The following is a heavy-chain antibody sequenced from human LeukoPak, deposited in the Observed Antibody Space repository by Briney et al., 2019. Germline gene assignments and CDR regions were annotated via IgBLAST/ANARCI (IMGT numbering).Heavy chain of an antibody. D-gene: IGHD3-22*01. CDR1: GFTFSTYE. CDR2: ISTSGSSI. J-gene: IGHJ4*02. V-gene: IGHV3-48*03. CDR3: ARRGYDRSGYYHFDY. Sequence: GGSLRLSCAASGFTFSTYEINWVRQAPGQGLEGLSHISTSGSSIQYADSVKGRFTISRDNAKNSLYLQMNSLRVEDTAVYYCARRGYDRSGYYHFDYWGQGTLVTVSS.